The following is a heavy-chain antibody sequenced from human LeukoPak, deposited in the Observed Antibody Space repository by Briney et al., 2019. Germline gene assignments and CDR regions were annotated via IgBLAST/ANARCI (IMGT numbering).Heavy chain of an antibody. J-gene: IGHJ4*02. Sequence: PGGSLRLSCAASGFTFRTYAMNWVRQAPGEGLEWVSSIGGSSTSLYYADSVKGRFTISRDNSKNTLYLQMNSLRAEDTAVYYCARALDEGARFDYWGQGTLVTVSS. V-gene: IGHV3-21*01. CDR3: ARALDEGARFDY. CDR2: IGGSSTSL. CDR1: GFTFRTYA.